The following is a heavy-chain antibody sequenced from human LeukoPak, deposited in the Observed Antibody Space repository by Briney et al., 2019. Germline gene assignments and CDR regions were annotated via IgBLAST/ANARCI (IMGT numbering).Heavy chain of an antibody. CDR3: ARGSGSYGGAFDY. CDR1: GFTLSYYW. J-gene: IGHJ4*02. CDR2: IKQDGSDK. V-gene: IGHV3-7*01. D-gene: IGHD1-26*01. Sequence: GGSLRLSCAASGFTLSYYWMNWVRQAPGRRLEWVASIKQDGSDKYYVDSVKGRFTISRDNAKSSLHLQMNSLRVEDTAVYYCARGSGSYGGAFDYWGQGTLVTVSS.